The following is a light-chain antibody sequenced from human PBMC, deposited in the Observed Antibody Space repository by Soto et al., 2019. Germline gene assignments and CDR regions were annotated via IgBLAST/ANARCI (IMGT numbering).Light chain of an antibody. J-gene: IGLJ1*01. CDR2: EVS. CDR1: SSDVGGTYYY. V-gene: IGLV2-14*01. Sequence: QSALTQPASVSGSLGQSITISCTGTSSDVGGTYYYVSWYQQYPDKAPKLMIYEVSNRPSGVSNRFSGSKSGNTASLTISGLQAEDEADYYCTSYTSTSTLKVFGTGTKLTVL. CDR3: TSYTSTSTLKV.